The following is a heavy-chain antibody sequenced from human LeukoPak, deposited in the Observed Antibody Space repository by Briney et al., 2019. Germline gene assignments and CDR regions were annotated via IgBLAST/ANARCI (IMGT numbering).Heavy chain of an antibody. V-gene: IGHV1-69*05. Sequence: ASVKVSCKASGGTFSSYAISWVRQAPGQGLEWMGGIIPIFGTANYAQKLQGRVTMTTDTSTSTAYMELRSLRSDDTAVYYCARAGKYYYDSSGYLFDYWGQGTLVTVSS. J-gene: IGHJ4*02. D-gene: IGHD3-22*01. CDR3: ARAGKYYYDSSGYLFDY. CDR1: GGTFSSYA. CDR2: IIPIFGTA.